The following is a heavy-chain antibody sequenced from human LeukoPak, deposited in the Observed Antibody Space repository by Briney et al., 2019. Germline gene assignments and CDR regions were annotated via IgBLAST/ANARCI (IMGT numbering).Heavy chain of an antibody. D-gene: IGHD6-13*01. J-gene: IGHJ6*02. Sequence: GASVKVSCKASGYTFTSYGISWVRQAPGQGLEWMGRIIPILGIANYAQKFQGRVTITADKSTSTAYMELSSLRSEDTAVYYCARDRKQLVLLDYYYYGMDVWGQGTTVTVSS. CDR3: ARDRKQLVLLDYYYYGMDV. CDR2: IIPILGIA. V-gene: IGHV1-69*04. CDR1: GYTFTSYG.